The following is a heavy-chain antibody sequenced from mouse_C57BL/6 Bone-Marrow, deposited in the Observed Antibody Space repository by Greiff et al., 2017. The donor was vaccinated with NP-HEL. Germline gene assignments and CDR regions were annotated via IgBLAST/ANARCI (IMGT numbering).Heavy chain of an antibody. V-gene: IGHV2-3*01. CDR1: GFSLTSYG. J-gene: IGHJ4*01. CDR2: IWGDGST. D-gene: IGHD1-1*01. Sequence: VQRVESGPGLVAPSQSLSITCTVSGFSLTSYGVSWVRQPPGKGLEWLGVIWGDGSTNYHSALISRLSISKDNSKSQVFLKLNSLQTDDTATYYCAPTTVVAPYYAMDYWGQGTSVTVSS. CDR3: APTTVVAPYYAMDY.